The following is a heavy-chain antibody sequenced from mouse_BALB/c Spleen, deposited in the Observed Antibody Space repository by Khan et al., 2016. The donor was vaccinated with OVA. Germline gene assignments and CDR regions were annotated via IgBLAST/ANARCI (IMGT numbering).Heavy chain of an antibody. J-gene: IGHJ2*01. CDR2: ISYSGST. CDR1: GYSITSGYG. CDR3: ARTARIKY. V-gene: IGHV3-2*02. D-gene: IGHD1-2*01. Sequence: VQLQQSGPGLVKPSQSLSLTCTVTGYSITSGYGWNWIRQFPGNKLEWMGYISYSGSTNYNPSLKSRISITRDTSKNQFFLQLNSVTTEDTATEYCARTARIKYWGQGTTLTVSS.